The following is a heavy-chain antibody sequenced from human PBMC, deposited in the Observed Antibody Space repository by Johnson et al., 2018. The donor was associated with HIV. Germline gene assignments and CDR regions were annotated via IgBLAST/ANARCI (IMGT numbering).Heavy chain of an antibody. J-gene: IGHJ3*02. CDR2: IDPAGDT. V-gene: IGHV3-13*01. CDR1: GFIFSSYD. D-gene: IGHD3-10*01. CDR3: ARATTYYFGSGSPLFAFDI. Sequence: VQLVESGGGLVQPGGSLRLSCAASGFIFSSYDLHWVRQSTGKGLAWVSAIDPAGDTYYPGSAKGRFIISSENAKNSFYLQMNSLSAGDTAVYYCARATTYYFGSGSPLFAFDIWGQGTMVTVSS.